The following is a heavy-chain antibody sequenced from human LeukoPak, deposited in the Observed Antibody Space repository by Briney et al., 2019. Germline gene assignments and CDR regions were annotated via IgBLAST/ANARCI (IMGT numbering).Heavy chain of an antibody. CDR3: VSENDWGSSQGAFDV. D-gene: IGHD7-27*01. CDR1: GFTFDSYA. Sequence: GGSLRLSCTASGFTFDSYAMSWVRQAPGKGLEWVSSISSGSEDTYYADSVKGRFTISRDSSKNTLYLQMNSLRVEDTAMYYCVSENDWGSSQGAFDVWGQGTMVIVSS. V-gene: IGHV3-23*01. J-gene: IGHJ3*01. CDR2: ISSGSEDT.